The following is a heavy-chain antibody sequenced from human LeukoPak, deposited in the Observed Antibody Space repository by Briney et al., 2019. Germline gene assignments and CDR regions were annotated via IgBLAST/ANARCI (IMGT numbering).Heavy chain of an antibody. CDR1: GFTFGSYA. V-gene: IGHV3-30*04. Sequence: GRSLRLSCAASGFTFGSYAMHWVRQAPGKGLEWVAVISYDGSNKYYADSVKGRFTISRDNSKNTLYLQMNSLRAEDTAVYYCARDRGVATPDATDYYYGMDVWGQGTTVTVSS. CDR3: ARDRGVATPDATDYYYGMDV. CDR2: ISYDGSNK. D-gene: IGHD5-12*01. J-gene: IGHJ6*02.